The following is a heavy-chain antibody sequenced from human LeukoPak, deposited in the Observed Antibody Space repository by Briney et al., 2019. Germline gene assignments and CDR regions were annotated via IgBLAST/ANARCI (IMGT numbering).Heavy chain of an antibody. D-gene: IGHD3-10*01. Sequence: ASVKVSCKASGYIFSSSAMQWVRQARGQRLEWIGWIVVGSGNTNYAQKFQERVTITRDMSTSTAYMELSSLRSEDTAVYYCAARRGSGSYYNIWGQGTLVTVSS. J-gene: IGHJ4*02. CDR3: AARRGSGSYYNI. V-gene: IGHV1-58*02. CDR2: IVVGSGNT. CDR1: GYIFSSSA.